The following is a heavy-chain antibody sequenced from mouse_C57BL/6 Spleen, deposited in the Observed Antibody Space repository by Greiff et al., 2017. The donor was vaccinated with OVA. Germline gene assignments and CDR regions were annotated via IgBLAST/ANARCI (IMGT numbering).Heavy chain of an antibody. J-gene: IGHJ4*01. CDR2: IYPSDSET. Sequence: VKLQQPGAELVRPGSSVKLSCKASGYTFTSYWMDWVKQRPGQGLEWIGNIYPSDSETHYNQKFKDKATLTVDKSSSTAYMQLSSLTSEDSAVYYCARSDSNAMDYWGQGTSVTVSS. CDR3: ARSDSNAMDY. CDR1: GYTFTSYW. V-gene: IGHV1-61*01.